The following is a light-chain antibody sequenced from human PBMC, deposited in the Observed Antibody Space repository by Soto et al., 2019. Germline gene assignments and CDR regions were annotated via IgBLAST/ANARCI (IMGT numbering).Light chain of an antibody. CDR2: EVT. CDR1: SSDVGANNY. CDR3: SSYAGANRV. V-gene: IGLV2-8*01. Sequence: QSVLTQPPSASGSPGQSVTISCTGTSSDVGANNYVSWYQQHPGKAPKLMIYEVTKRPSGVPDRFSGSKSGNKASLTVSGLQAEDEADYYCSSYAGANRVFGTGTKLTVL. J-gene: IGLJ1*01.